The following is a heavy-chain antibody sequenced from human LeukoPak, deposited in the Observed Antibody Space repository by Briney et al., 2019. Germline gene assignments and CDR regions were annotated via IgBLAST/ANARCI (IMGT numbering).Heavy chain of an antibody. Sequence: GGSLRLSCAASGFTFSSYGMHWVRQAPGKGLEWVAVIWYVGSNKYYADSVKGRFTISRDNSKNTLYLQMNSPRAEDTAVYYCARVGGGGSYYLIDYWGQGTLVTVSS. V-gene: IGHV3-33*01. CDR1: GFTFSSYG. CDR3: ARVGGGGSYYLIDY. J-gene: IGHJ4*02. CDR2: IWYVGSNK. D-gene: IGHD1-26*01.